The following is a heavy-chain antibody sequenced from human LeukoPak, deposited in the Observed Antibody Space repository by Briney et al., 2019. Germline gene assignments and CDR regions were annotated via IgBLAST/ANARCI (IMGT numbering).Heavy chain of an antibody. CDR3: ARYYYGMDV. CDR1: GGSISSGIYY. J-gene: IGHJ6*02. Sequence: PSQTLSVTCTVSGGSISSGIYYWLWIRQPAGKGLEWSGRIYTSGSTNYNPSLKSRVTISVDTSKHQFSLKLSAVTAADADVYYCARYYYGMDVWRQGTTDTVSS. CDR2: IYTSGST. V-gene: IGHV4-61*02.